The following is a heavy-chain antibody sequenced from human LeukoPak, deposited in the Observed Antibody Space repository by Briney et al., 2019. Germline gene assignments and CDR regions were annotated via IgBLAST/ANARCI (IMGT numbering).Heavy chain of an antibody. D-gene: IGHD1-26*01. J-gene: IGHJ4*02. CDR2: ISAYNGKT. Sequence: ASVKVSCKASGYTFTSSYINWVRQAPGQGLEWMGWISAYNGKTNYAQKFQGRVTMTTDSSPNTAYMDLTSLRSDDTAVYYCARGGTYYPCIDYWGQGTLVTVSS. V-gene: IGHV1-18*01. CDR1: GYTFTSSY. CDR3: ARGGTYYPCIDY.